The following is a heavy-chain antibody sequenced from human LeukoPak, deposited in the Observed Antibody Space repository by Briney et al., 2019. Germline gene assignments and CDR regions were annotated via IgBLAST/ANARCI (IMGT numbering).Heavy chain of an antibody. CDR1: GSSFTNYW. CDR2: IYPGDSDT. Sequence: GGSLKISCKGSGSSFTNYWIAWVRQMPGKGLEWMGIIYPGDSDTRYSPSFQGQVTISADKSISTAYLQWSSLKASDTAMYYCARQELWRPLRYWGQGTLVTVSS. D-gene: IGHD1-7*01. J-gene: IGHJ4*02. CDR3: ARQELWRPLRY. V-gene: IGHV5-51*01.